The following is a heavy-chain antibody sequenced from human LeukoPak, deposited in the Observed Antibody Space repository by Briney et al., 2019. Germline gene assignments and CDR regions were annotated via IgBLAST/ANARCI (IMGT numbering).Heavy chain of an antibody. D-gene: IGHD1-26*01. V-gene: IGHV3-64D*06. J-gene: IGHJ5*02. CDR1: GFTFSSYA. CDR2: ISSNGGST. CDR3: VRSWIPGWFDP. Sequence: GGSLRLSCSASGFTFSSYAMHWVRQAPGKGLEYVSAISSNGGSTYYADSVKGRFTISRDNSKSTLYLQMSSLRAEDTAVYYCVRSWIPGWFDPWGQGTLVTVSS.